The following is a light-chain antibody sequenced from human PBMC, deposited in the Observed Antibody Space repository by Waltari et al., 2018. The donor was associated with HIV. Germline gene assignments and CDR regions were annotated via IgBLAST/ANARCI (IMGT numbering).Light chain of an antibody. J-gene: IGKJ4*01. CDR1: QSVLYNSNNKNY. V-gene: IGKV4-1*01. CDR2: WAS. Sequence: DIVMTQSPDSLAVSLGARATINCKSSQSVLYNSNNKNYLAWYQQKPGQPPKLLIYWASTRESGVPDRFSGSGSGTDFTLTISSLQAEDVAVYYCQQYYSTPTFGGGTKVEIK. CDR3: QQYYSTPT.